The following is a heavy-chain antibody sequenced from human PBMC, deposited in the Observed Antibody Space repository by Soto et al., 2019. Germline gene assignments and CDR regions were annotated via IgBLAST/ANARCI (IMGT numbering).Heavy chain of an antibody. J-gene: IGHJ4*02. CDR1: DDSINSDKYY. D-gene: IGHD3-3*01. CDR2: VYYRGNA. CDR3: ARHSRRTFGVVLNQFDI. Sequence: PSETLSLTCSVSDDSINSDKYYWGWIRQPPGKGLEWVGSVYYRGNAYYNPSLNTRVAISIGSSRSQFSLNLNSVTAADTAVYYCARHSRRTFGVVLNQFDIWGQGALVTVSS. V-gene: IGHV4-39*01.